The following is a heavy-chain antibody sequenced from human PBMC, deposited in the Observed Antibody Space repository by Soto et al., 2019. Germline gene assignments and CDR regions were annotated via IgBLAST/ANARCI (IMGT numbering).Heavy chain of an antibody. CDR2: IYYSGST. D-gene: IGHD1-26*01. Sequence: PSETLSLTCTVSGGSISSGDYYWCWIRQPPGKGPEWIGYIYYSGSTYYNPSLKSRVTISVDTSKNQFSLKLSSVTAADTAVYYCARDPSVGYYYYGMDVWGQGXTVTV. J-gene: IGHJ6*02. V-gene: IGHV4-30-4*01. CDR3: ARDPSVGYYYYGMDV. CDR1: GGSISSGDYY.